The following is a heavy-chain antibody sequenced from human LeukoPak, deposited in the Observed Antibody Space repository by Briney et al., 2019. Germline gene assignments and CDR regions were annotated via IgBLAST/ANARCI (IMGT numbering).Heavy chain of an antibody. CDR3: ASGALWQSVTGHFDY. Sequence: PGVSLRLSCAASGFTFSSYAMHWVRQAPGKGLEWVAVISYDGSNKYYADSVKGRFTISRDNSKNTLYLQMNSLSTEDTAVYYCASGALWQSVTGHFDYWGQGTLVTVSS. CDR1: GFTFSSYA. V-gene: IGHV3-30*04. D-gene: IGHD2-21*01. CDR2: ISYDGSNK. J-gene: IGHJ4*02.